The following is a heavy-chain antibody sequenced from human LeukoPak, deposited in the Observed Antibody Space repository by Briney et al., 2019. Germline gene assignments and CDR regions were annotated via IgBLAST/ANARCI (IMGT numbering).Heavy chain of an antibody. V-gene: IGHV3-23*03. J-gene: IGHJ4*02. Sequence: PGGSLRLSCAASGFTFSSCAMSWVRQAPGKGLEWVSVIYSGGSTDYADSVRGRFTISRDKSNNTLYLQMNSLRAEDTAVYFCAAEKPGTGTFLDYWGPGTLVTVSS. CDR3: AAEKPGTGTFLDY. D-gene: IGHD1-1*01. CDR2: IYSGGST. CDR1: GFTFSSCA.